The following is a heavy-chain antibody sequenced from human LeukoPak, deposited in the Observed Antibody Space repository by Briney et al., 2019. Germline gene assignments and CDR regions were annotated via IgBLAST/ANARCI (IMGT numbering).Heavy chain of an antibody. D-gene: IGHD2-8*02. CDR1: GFTFSTFA. CDR3: ATYRQVLLPFES. CDR2: IFPSGGEI. J-gene: IGHJ4*02. V-gene: IGHV3-23*01. Sequence: PGGSLRLSCEASGFTFSTFAMIWVRQPPGKGLEWVSSIFPSGGEIHYADSVRGRFTISRANSQSTLSLEMNSLRAEDTAIYYCATYRQVLLPFESWGQGTLVTVSS.